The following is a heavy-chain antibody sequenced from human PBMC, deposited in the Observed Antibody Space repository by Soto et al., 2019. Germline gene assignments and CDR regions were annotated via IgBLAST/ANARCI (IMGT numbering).Heavy chain of an antibody. D-gene: IGHD3-10*01. CDR2: ISGSGGST. Sequence: GGSLRLSCAASGFTFSSYAMSWVRQAPGKGLEWVSAISGSGGSTYYADSVKGRFTISRDNSKNTLYLQMNSLRAEDTAVYYCAKIPSGSYYPRLYYFDYLGQGTLVTVSS. V-gene: IGHV3-23*01. CDR1: GFTFSSYA. CDR3: AKIPSGSYYPRLYYFDY. J-gene: IGHJ4*02.